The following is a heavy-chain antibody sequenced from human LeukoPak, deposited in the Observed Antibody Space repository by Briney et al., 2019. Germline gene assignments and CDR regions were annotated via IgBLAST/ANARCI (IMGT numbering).Heavy chain of an antibody. J-gene: IGHJ5*02. D-gene: IGHD3-22*01. CDR3: ARGTYYYDSSGYPVWGFDP. Sequence: SETLSLTCTVPGGSISSYYWSWIRQPAGKGLEWIGRIYTSGSTNYNPSLKSRVTMSVDTSKNQFSLKLSSVTAADTAVYYCARGTYYYDSSGYPVWGFDPWGQGTLVTVSS. V-gene: IGHV4-4*07. CDR2: IYTSGST. CDR1: GGSISSYY.